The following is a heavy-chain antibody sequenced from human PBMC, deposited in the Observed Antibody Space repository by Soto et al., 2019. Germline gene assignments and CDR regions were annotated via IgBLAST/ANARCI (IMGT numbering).Heavy chain of an antibody. D-gene: IGHD6-13*01. V-gene: IGHV3-23*01. CDR2: ITNSGGST. CDR1: GFTFTSNA. Sequence: GGSLRLSCAASGFTFTSNAMTWVRQAPGKGLEWVSGITNSGGSTFYADSVKGRFSISRDNSKNTLYLQMNSLRADDTAVYYCAKIWAAAAPWYPIDFWGQGTLVTVSS. J-gene: IGHJ4*02. CDR3: AKIWAAAAPWYPIDF.